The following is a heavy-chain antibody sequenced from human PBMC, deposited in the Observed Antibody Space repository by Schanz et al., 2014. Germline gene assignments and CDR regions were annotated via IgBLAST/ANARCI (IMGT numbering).Heavy chain of an antibody. CDR3: ANNWNLDY. CDR1: GFTFSSYA. D-gene: IGHD1-20*01. CDR2: VSRSTPDI. V-gene: IGHV3-23*01. Sequence: EVQLLESGGGLVQPGGSLRLSCAASGFTFSSYAMSWVRQAPGKGLEWVSYVSRSTPDIYYADSVKGRFTISRDNSKITLYLQMNSLRAEDTAVYYCANNWNLDYWGQGTLVTVSS. J-gene: IGHJ4*02.